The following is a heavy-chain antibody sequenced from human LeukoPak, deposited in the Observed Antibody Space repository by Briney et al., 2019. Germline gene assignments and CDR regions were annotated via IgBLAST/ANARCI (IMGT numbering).Heavy chain of an antibody. Sequence: ASVKVSCKASGYTFTDYYVHWVRQAPGQGLEWMGWVNPTSGGTNYAQKFQGRVTMTRDTSISTAYMELSRLRSDDTAVYYCARVYYYYDSSGISTLYFDYWGQGTLVTVSS. J-gene: IGHJ4*02. CDR1: GYTFTDYY. V-gene: IGHV1-2*02. CDR3: ARVYYYYDSSGISTLYFDY. CDR2: VNPTSGGT. D-gene: IGHD3-22*01.